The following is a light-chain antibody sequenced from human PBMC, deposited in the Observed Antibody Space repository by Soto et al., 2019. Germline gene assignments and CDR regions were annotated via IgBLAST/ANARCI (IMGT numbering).Light chain of an antibody. Sequence: QSVLIQPPSASGTPGQRVTISCSGSSSNIGSSTVNWYQQLPGTAPKLLIYSNDQRPSGVPDRISGSKSGTSASLAISGLQSENEADYYYAAWADNLNHMVFGGGTKLTVL. J-gene: IGLJ2*01. V-gene: IGLV1-44*01. CDR3: AAWADNLNHMV. CDR1: SSNIGSST. CDR2: SND.